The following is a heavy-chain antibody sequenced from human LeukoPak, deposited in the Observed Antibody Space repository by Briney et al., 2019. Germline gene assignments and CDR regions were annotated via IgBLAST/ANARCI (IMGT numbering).Heavy chain of an antibody. CDR1: GGSISSRAYH. Sequence: SETLSLTCSVSGGSISSRAYHWGWIRQPPGKGLEWIGSVFYRGRTYYNPSLRSRVTISMDTSKNQFSLKLSSVTAADTAVYYCAREAYYYDSSGYRKFDYWGQGTLVTVSS. V-gene: IGHV4-39*07. J-gene: IGHJ4*02. D-gene: IGHD3-22*01. CDR2: VFYRGRT. CDR3: AREAYYYDSSGYRKFDY.